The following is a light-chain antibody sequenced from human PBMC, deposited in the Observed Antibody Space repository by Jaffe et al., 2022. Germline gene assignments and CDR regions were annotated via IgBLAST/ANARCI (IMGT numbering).Light chain of an antibody. V-gene: IGLV6-57*01. J-gene: IGLJ2*01. Sequence: NFMLTQPHSVSESPGKTVTISCTRSSGSIASNYVQWYQQRPGSSPTTVIYEDNQRPSGVPDRFSGSIDSSSNSASLTISGLKTEDEADYYCQSYDSSNLHVVFGGGTKLTVL. CDR2: EDN. CDR3: QSYDSSNLHVV. CDR1: SGSIASNY.